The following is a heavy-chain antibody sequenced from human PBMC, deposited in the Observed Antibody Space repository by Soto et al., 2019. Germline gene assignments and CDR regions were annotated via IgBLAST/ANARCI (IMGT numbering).Heavy chain of an antibody. CDR2: IDPSDSYT. Sequence: GESLKISCKGSGYIFTSYWISWVRQMPGKGLEWMGRIDPSDSYTNYSPSFQGHVTISADKSISTAYLQWSSLKASDTAMYYCARIPFSTTMIRDYWGQGTLVTVSS. J-gene: IGHJ4*02. D-gene: IGHD3-22*01. V-gene: IGHV5-10-1*01. CDR3: ARIPFSTTMIRDY. CDR1: GYIFTSYW.